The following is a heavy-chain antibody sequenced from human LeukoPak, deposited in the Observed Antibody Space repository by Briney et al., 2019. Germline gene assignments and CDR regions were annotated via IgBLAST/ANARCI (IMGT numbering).Heavy chain of an antibody. CDR3: ASEGLSCGGDCYSII. V-gene: IGHV4-61*02. D-gene: IGHD2-21*02. J-gene: IGHJ4*02. Sequence: NPSETLSLTCTVSGGSISSGSYYWSWIWQPAGKGLAWIGRIYTSGSTNYNPSLKSRVTISVDTSKNQFSLKLSSVTAADTAVYYCASEGLSCGGDCYSIIWGQGTLVTVSS. CDR2: IYTSGST. CDR1: GGSISSGSYY.